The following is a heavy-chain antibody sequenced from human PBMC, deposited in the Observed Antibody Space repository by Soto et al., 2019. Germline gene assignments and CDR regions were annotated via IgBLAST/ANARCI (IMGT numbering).Heavy chain of an antibody. V-gene: IGHV4-34*01. CDR1: GGSFSGYY. D-gene: IGHD6-13*01. CDR2: INHSAST. Sequence: SETLSLTCAVYGGSFSGYYWSWIRQPPGNGLEWMGEINHSASTNYNPSLKSRVTISVDTSKNQFSLNLRFLTAADTAVYYCARGHFSRWYYRNSGWFAPWGEGTLVTVAS. CDR3: ARGHFSRWYYRNSGWFAP. J-gene: IGHJ5*02.